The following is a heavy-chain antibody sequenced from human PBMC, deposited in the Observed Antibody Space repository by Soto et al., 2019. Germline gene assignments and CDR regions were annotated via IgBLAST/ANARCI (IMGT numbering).Heavy chain of an antibody. Sequence: QVQLVQSGAEVTKPGASVKISCKTSGYTFSTYHMHWVRLAPGQGLEWVGIIKSSGDITLYAQKFQGRVTMSKDTSTSTVYMEVSSPRSEDTAVYYCAREPPNTSLFDCWGQGTQVTVSS. CDR2: IKSSGDIT. V-gene: IGHV1-46*01. CDR3: AREPPNTSLFDC. CDR1: GYTFSTYH. J-gene: IGHJ4*02. D-gene: IGHD7-27*01.